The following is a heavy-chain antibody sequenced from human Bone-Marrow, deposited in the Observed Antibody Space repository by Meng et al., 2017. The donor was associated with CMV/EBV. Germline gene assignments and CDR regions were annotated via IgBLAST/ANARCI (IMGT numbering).Heavy chain of an antibody. V-gene: IGHV3-15*01. CDR1: GFTFSNAW. CDR2: IKSKTDGGTT. D-gene: IGHD6-13*01. J-gene: IGHJ2*01. CDR3: TTEVLGIAAAGTYWYFDL. Sequence: GESLKISCAASGFTFSNAWMSWVRQAPGKGLEWVGRIKSKTDGGTTDYAAPVKGRFTISRDDSKNTLYLQMNSLKTEDTAVYYCTTEVLGIAAAGTYWYFDLWGRGTRVTVSS.